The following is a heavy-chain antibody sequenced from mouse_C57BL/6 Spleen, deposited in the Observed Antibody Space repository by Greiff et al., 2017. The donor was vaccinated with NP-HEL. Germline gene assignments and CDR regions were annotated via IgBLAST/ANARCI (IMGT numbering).Heavy chain of an antibody. Sequence: QVQLQQSGAELARPGASVKLSCKASGYTFTSYGISWVKQRTGQGLEWIGEIYPRSGNTYYNEKFKGKATLTADKSSSTAYMELRSLTSEDSAVYFCARVGITTVVATDYAMDYWGQGTSVTVSS. V-gene: IGHV1-81*01. CDR2: IYPRSGNT. J-gene: IGHJ4*01. CDR1: GYTFTSYG. CDR3: ARVGITTVVATDYAMDY. D-gene: IGHD1-1*01.